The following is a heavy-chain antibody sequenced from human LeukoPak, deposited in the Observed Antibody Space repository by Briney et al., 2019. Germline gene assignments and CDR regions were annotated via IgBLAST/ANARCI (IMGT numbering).Heavy chain of an antibody. CDR2: IIPIFGTA. D-gene: IGHD2-2*01. CDR3: ARDWCSSTSCYQNWFDP. J-gene: IGHJ5*02. V-gene: IGHV1-69*13. Sequence: SVKVSCKASGGTFSSYAISWLRQAPGQGLEWMGGIIPIFGTANYAQKFQGRVTITADESTSTAYMELRSLRSDDTAVYYCARDWCSSTSCYQNWFDPWGQGTLVTVSS. CDR1: GGTFSSYA.